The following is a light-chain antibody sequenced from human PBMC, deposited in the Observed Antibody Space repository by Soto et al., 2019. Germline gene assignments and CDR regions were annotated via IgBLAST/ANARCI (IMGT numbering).Light chain of an antibody. V-gene: IGLV2-8*01. Sequence: QSALTQPASVSGSPGQSITISCTGTSSDVGGYKYVSWYQLHPGKAPKLMIYEVSKRPSGVPDRFSGSKSGNTASLTVSGLQAEDEADYYCSSYAGSNYVFGTGTKLTVL. CDR3: SSYAGSNYV. CDR2: EVS. CDR1: SSDVGGYKY. J-gene: IGLJ1*01.